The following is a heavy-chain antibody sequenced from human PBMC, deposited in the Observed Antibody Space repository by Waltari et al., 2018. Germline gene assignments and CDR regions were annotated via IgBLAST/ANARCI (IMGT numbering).Heavy chain of an antibody. CDR3: ASSITIFGVVTPLDAFDI. D-gene: IGHD3-3*01. CDR2: MNPNSGNT. J-gene: IGHJ3*02. V-gene: IGHV1-8*01. Sequence: QVQLVQSGAEVKKPGASVKVSCKASGYTFPSYDINWVRQAPGQGLEWMGWMNPNSGNTGYAQKFQGRVTMTRNTSISTAYMELSSLRSEDTAVYYCASSITIFGVVTPLDAFDIWGQGTMVTVSS. CDR1: GYTFPSYD.